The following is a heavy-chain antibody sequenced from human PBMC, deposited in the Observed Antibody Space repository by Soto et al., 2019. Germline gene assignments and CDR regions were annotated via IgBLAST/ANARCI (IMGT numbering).Heavy chain of an antibody. J-gene: IGHJ4*02. CDR3: ARHTSSRDYGDFDY. Sequence: SETLSLTCTVSGGSISGYYWSWLRQPPGKGLEYIGYVYYTGSTNYNPSLKSRVTISVDTSKNQFSLKLSSVTAADTAVYYCARHTSSRDYGDFDYWGQGTLVTAPQ. D-gene: IGHD3-3*01. V-gene: IGHV4-59*08. CDR2: VYYTGST. CDR1: GGSISGYY.